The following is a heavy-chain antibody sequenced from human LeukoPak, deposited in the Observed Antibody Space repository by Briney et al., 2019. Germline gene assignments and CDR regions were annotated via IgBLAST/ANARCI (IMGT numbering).Heavy chain of an antibody. J-gene: IGHJ6*03. CDR1: GGSISSYY. CDR2: IYYSGST. Sequence: SETLSLTCTVSGGSISSYYWSWIRQPPGKGLEWIGYIYYSGSTNYNPSLKSRVTISVDTSKNQFSLKLSSVTAADTALYYCARDLMGYYYYMDVWGKGTTVTVSS. V-gene: IGHV4-59*01. D-gene: IGHD1-26*01. CDR3: ARDLMGYYYYMDV.